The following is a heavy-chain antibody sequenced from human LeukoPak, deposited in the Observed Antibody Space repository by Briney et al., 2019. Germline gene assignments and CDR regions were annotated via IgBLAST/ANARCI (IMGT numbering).Heavy chain of an antibody. Sequence: GGSLRLSCAASGFTVSSNYMSWVRQAPGKGLEWVSVIYSSGSTYYADSMKGRFTISRDNSKNTLYLQMNSLRAEDTAVYYCVRRGAYYYYGMDVWGQGTTVTVSS. CDR3: VRRGAYYYYGMDV. CDR2: IYSSGST. CDR1: GFTVSSNY. J-gene: IGHJ6*02. V-gene: IGHV3-53*01. D-gene: IGHD4/OR15-4a*01.